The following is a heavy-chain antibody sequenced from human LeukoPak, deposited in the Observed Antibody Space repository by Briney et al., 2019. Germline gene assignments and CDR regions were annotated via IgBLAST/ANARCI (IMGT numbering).Heavy chain of an antibody. D-gene: IGHD3-3*01. CDR3: ARGVLFPTIFGVVNYDFDY. Sequence: SETLSLTCTVSGDSINSYFWTWIRQPPGKGLEWIGYIYYSGSTNYNPSLKSRVTISVDTSKNQFSLKLSSVTAADTAVYYCARGVLFPTIFGVVNYDFDYWGQGTLVTVSS. V-gene: IGHV4-59*12. CDR1: GDSINSYF. CDR2: IYYSGST. J-gene: IGHJ4*02.